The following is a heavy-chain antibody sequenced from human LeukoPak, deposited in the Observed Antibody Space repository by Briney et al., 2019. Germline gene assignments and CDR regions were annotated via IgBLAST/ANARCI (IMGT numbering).Heavy chain of an antibody. CDR3: ARDSIATAGDFDY. CDR1: GFTFSNYW. J-gene: IGHJ4*02. CDR2: INSDGSNT. D-gene: IGHD6-13*01. Sequence: GGSLRLSCAASGFTFSNYWIHWVRQAPGKGLVRVSHINSDGSNTWYADSVKGRFTISRDNAKNTLYPQMNSLRAEDTAVYYCARDSIATAGDFDYWGQGTLVTVSS. V-gene: IGHV3-74*01.